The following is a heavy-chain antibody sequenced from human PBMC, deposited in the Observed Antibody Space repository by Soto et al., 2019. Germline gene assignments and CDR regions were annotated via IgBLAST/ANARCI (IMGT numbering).Heavy chain of an antibody. CDR1: GGSISTYY. Sequence: SETLSLTCKVSGGSISTYYWSWIRQPPGKGLEWIGYIYYSGSTNYNPSLKSRVTISVDTSKNQFSLKLSSVTAADTAMYYCARLAMATRRGYYGMDVWGQGTTVTVSS. V-gene: IGHV4-59*08. CDR2: IYYSGST. J-gene: IGHJ6*02. CDR3: ARLAMATRRGYYGMDV. D-gene: IGHD5-12*01.